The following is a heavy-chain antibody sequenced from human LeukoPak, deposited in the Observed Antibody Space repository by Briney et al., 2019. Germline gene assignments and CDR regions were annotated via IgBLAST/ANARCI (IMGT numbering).Heavy chain of an antibody. CDR2: ISGSGGTT. J-gene: IGHJ3*02. CDR3: AIDTSYNRHDAFDI. Sequence: GGSLRLSCAASGFTFSIYAMSWVRQAPGKGLEWVSDISGSGGTTYYADSVKGRFTISRDNSKNTLNLQMNSLRADDTAVYYCAIDTSYNRHDAFDIWGQGTMVTVSS. D-gene: IGHD1-26*01. V-gene: IGHV3-23*01. CDR1: GFTFSIYA.